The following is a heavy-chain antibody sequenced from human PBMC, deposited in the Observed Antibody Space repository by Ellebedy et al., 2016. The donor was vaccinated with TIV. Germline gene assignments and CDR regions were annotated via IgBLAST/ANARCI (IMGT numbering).Heavy chain of an antibody. V-gene: IGHV3-7*01. Sequence: GGSLRLXXAASGFTFSSYWMSWVRQAPGKGLEWVANIKQDGSEKYYVDSVKGRFTISRDNAQNSLFLQMNSLRAEDTAVYYCGRAMDVWGKGTTVTVSS. CDR2: IKQDGSEK. CDR1: GFTFSSYW. J-gene: IGHJ6*04. CDR3: GRAMDV.